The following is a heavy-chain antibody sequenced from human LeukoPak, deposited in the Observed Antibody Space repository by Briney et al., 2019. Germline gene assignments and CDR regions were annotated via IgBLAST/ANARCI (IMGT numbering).Heavy chain of an antibody. CDR1: GFTVSSNY. J-gene: IGHJ3*02. V-gene: IGHV3-11*01. D-gene: IGHD3-22*01. CDR3: ASPNYYDSSGYSGDDAFDI. CDR2: ISSSGSTI. Sequence: PGGSLRLSCAASGFTVSSNYMSWVRQAPGKGLEWVSYISSSGSTIYYADSVKGRFTISRDNAKNSLYLQMNSLRAEDTAVYYCASPNYYDSSGYSGDDAFDIWGQGTMVTVSS.